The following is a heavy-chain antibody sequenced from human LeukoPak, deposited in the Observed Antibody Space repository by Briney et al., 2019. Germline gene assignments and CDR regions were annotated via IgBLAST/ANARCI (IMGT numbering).Heavy chain of an antibody. CDR1: GGPISSYY. CDR2: IYYSGST. D-gene: IGHD3-10*01. J-gene: IGHJ4*02. CDR3: ARVVYGSGIN. Sequence: SETLSLTCTVSGGPISSYYWSWIRQPPGKGLEWIGYIYYSGSTNYNPSLKSRVTISVDTSKNQFSLKLSSVTAADTAVYYCARVVYGSGINWGQGTLVTVSS. V-gene: IGHV4-59*01.